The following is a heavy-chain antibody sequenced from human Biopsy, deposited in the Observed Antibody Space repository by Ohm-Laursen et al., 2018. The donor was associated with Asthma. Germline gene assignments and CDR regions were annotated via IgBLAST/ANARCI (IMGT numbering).Heavy chain of an antibody. V-gene: IGHV3-7*01. CDR1: GFTFGDYW. D-gene: IGHD3-3*02. J-gene: IGHJ1*01. Sequence: LRLSCTASGFTFGDYWMSWVRQVPGKGLEWVANIKHDGSEKNHVDSLKGRFTISRDNAKNSLYLQMNSLRAEDTAVYYCARTFHFWSPYHAEHYQLWGQGTLVTVSP. CDR2: IKHDGSEK. CDR3: ARTFHFWSPYHAEHYQL.